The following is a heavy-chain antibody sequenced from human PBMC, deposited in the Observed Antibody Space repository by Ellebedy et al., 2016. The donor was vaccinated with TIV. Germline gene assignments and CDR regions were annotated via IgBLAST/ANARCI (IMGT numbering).Heavy chain of an antibody. CDR1: GFTFDDYA. CDR2: ISWNSGSI. J-gene: IGHJ2*01. D-gene: IGHD1-26*01. Sequence: GGSLRLSXAASGFTFDDYAMHWVRQAPGKGLEWVSGISWNSGSIGYADSVKGRFTISRDNAKNSLYLQMNSLRAEDTALYHCAKDKGSYLYWYFDLWGRGTLVTVSS. V-gene: IGHV3-9*01. CDR3: AKDKGSYLYWYFDL.